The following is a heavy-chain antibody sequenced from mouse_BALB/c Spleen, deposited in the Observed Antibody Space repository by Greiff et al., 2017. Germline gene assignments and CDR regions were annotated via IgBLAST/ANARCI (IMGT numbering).Heavy chain of an antibody. Sequence: DVMLVESGGGLVKPGGSPKLSCAASGFTFSSYAMSWVRQTPEKRLEWVATISSGGSYTYYPDSVKGRFTISRDNAKNTLYLQMSSLRSEDTAMYYCARHPLLDYWGQGTSVTVSS. CDR3: ARHPLLDY. V-gene: IGHV5-9-3*01. CDR2: ISSGGSYT. CDR1: GFTFSSYA. J-gene: IGHJ4*01.